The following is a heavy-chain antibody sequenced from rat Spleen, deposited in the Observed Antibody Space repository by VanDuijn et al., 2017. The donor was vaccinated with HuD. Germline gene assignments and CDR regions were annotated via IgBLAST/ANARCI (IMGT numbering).Heavy chain of an antibody. CDR2: ISYGDISGHSST. V-gene: IGHV5-29*01. Sequence: EVQLVESGGGLVQPGRSLKLSCAASGFTFSDYGVAWVRQALTKGLEWVATISYGDISGHSSTYYRDSVKGRFTISRDNAKSTLRLQMDSLRSEDTATYYCARRHYGYTDYFDYWGQGVMVTVSS. CDR1: GFTFSDYG. J-gene: IGHJ2*01. D-gene: IGHD1-9*01. CDR3: ARRHYGYTDYFDY.